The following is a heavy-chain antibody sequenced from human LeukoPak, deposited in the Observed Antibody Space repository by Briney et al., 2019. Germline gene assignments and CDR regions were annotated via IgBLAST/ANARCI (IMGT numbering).Heavy chain of an antibody. CDR2: ITGDGGST. Sequence: GGSLRLSCAASGFTFDDYAMHWVRQAPGKGLEWVSLITGDGGSTYYADSVKGRFTISRDNSRNSLYLHMRSLRTEDTALYYCVKDREGTNSFFSSLFWGQGTLVTVSS. CDR1: GFTFDDYA. V-gene: IGHV3-43*02. D-gene: IGHD4/OR15-4a*01. CDR3: VKDREGTNSFFSSLF. J-gene: IGHJ4*02.